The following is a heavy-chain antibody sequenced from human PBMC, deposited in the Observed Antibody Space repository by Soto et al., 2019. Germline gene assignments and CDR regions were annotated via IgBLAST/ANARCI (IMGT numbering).Heavy chain of an antibody. D-gene: IGHD6-13*01. J-gene: IGHJ6*02. CDR1: GFPFSDYS. CDR3: ARPRGNSLYMDV. V-gene: IGHV3-21*01. CDR2: IDPRGAT. Sequence: EMLLVESGGDLVKPGGSLRLSCAASGFPFSDYSMNWVRQAPGTGLEWISFIDPRGATFYADSLKGRFTMWRDNAKNSIYLQINSLTAADTALYYCARPRGNSLYMDVWGQGTTVTVSS.